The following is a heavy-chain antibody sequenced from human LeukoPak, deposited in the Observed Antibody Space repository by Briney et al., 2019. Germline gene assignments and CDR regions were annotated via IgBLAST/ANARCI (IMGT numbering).Heavy chain of an antibody. V-gene: IGHV3-74*01. Sequence: GGSLRLSCAASGFTFSSHWMHWVRQTPGKGLVWVSQINNDGSGTTYADSVKGRFTISRDNAKNTLYLQMNSLRAEDTAVYFCARHYQLDYWGQGTLVTVSS. CDR1: GFTFSSHW. CDR3: ARHYQLDY. D-gene: IGHD1-1*01. CDR2: INNDGSGT. J-gene: IGHJ4*02.